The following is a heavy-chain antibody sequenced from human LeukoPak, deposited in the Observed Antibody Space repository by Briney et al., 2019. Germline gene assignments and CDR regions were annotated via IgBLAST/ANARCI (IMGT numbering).Heavy chain of an antibody. CDR2: ISPNADII. D-gene: IGHD5-12*01. CDR3: VTESAWLFDY. V-gene: IGHV3-48*02. Sequence: GGSLRLSCAASGFTFSSYSMNWVRQAPGKGMEWVAYISPNADIIHYADSVKGRFTISRDNAKNALFLQVNSLRDEDTALYHCVTESAWLFDYWGQGTLVTVSS. CDR1: GFTFSSYS. J-gene: IGHJ4*02.